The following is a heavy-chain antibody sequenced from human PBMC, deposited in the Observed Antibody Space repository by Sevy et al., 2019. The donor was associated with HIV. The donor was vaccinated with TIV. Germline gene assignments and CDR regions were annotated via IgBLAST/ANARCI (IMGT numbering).Heavy chain of an antibody. CDR3: AREGGYTSAWSRGNH. J-gene: IGHJ4*02. CDR2: ISYDGIIK. D-gene: IGHD6-19*01. CDR1: GFTFNTHA. Sequence: GGSLRLSCAASGFTFNTHAMHWVRQAPGKGLEWVALISYDGIIKYYADTVKGRLTIPRDNSKNTLSLQMNSLRVEDTAVYYCAREGGYTSAWSRGNHWGQGTLVTVSS. V-gene: IGHV3-30*04.